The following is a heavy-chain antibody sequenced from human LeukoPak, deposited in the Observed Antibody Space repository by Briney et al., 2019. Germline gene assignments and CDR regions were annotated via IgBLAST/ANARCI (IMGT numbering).Heavy chain of an antibody. D-gene: IGHD5-24*01. J-gene: IGHJ4*02. CDR3: AREGDGYDVP. V-gene: IGHV1-69*04. CDR1: GGTFSSYS. Sequence: SVKVSCKASGGTFSSYSISWVRQAPGQGLEWMGRIIPILGIANYAQKFQGRVTITADKSTSTAYMELSSLRSEDTAVYYCAREGDGYDVPWAQGTLATVSS. CDR2: IIPILGIA.